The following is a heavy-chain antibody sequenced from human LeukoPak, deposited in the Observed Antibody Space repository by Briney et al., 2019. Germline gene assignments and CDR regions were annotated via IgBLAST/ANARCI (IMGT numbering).Heavy chain of an antibody. CDR3: VKGRAYHDFWSGYSHYYYYGMDV. V-gene: IGHV3-64D*06. D-gene: IGHD3-3*01. J-gene: IGHJ6*02. Sequence: PGGSLRLSCSASGFTFSSYAMHWVRQAPGKGLEYVSAISSNGGSTYYADSVKGRFTISRDNSKNTLYLQMSSLRAEDTAVYYCVKGRAYHDFWSGYSHYYYYGMDVWGQGTTVTVSS. CDR2: ISSNGGST. CDR1: GFTFSSYA.